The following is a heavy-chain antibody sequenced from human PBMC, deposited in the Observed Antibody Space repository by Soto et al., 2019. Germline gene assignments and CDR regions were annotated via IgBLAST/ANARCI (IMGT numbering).Heavy chain of an antibody. CDR2: INAGNGNT. CDR3: ARDLGYCSGGSCYLIYGMDV. J-gene: IGHJ6*02. V-gene: IGHV1-3*01. Sequence: AASVKVSCKASGYTFTSYAMHWVRQAPGQRLEWMGWINAGNGNTKYSQKFQGRVTITRDTSASTAYMELSSLRSEDTAVYYCARDLGYCSGGSCYLIYGMDVWGQGTTVTVSS. D-gene: IGHD2-15*01. CDR1: GYTFTSYA.